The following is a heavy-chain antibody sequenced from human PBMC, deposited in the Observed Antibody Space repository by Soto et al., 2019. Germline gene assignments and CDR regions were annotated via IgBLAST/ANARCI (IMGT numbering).Heavy chain of an antibody. Sequence: GESLKISCQGSGYTFTNYWIGWVRQMPGKGLEWMGIIYPGDSETRYIPSFQGQVTMSADKSISTAYLQWSSLKASDSAMYYCARKYYYGAGTLDYWGQGTLVTVSS. J-gene: IGHJ4*02. CDR1: GYTFTNYW. D-gene: IGHD3-10*01. CDR3: ARKYYYGAGTLDY. CDR2: IYPGDSET. V-gene: IGHV5-51*01.